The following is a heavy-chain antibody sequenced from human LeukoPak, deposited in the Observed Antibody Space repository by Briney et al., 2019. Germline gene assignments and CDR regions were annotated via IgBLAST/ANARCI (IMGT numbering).Heavy chain of an antibody. CDR2: VNSDGSST. CDR3: ARDKRVVVAATKYNWFDP. D-gene: IGHD2-15*01. Sequence: GGSLRLSCAASGFTVSSNYMSWVRQAPGKGLVWVSRVNSDGSSTSYADSVKGRFTISRDNAKNTLYLQMNSLRAEDTAVYYCARDKRVVVAATKYNWFDPWGQGTLVTVSS. J-gene: IGHJ5*02. CDR1: GFTVSSNY. V-gene: IGHV3-74*01.